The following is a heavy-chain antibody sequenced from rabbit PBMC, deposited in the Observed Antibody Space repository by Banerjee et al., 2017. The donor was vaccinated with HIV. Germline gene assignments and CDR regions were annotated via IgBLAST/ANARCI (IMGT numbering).Heavy chain of an antibody. CDR2: IYTGSSGST. Sequence: QQQLEESGGGLVKPEGSLTLTCTASGFDLSSSYDMCWVRQAPGKGLEWIACIYTGSSGSTYYASWAKGRFTISKTSSTTVTLQMTSLTAADTATYFCAKDPYVGSGNYFNLWGPGTLVTVS. V-gene: IGHV1S45*01. CDR1: GFDLSSSYD. CDR3: AKDPYVGSGNYFNL. D-gene: IGHD4-2*01. J-gene: IGHJ4*01.